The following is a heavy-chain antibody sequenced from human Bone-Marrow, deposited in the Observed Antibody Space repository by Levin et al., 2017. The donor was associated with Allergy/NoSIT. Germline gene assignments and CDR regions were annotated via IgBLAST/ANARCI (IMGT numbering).Heavy chain of an antibody. CDR3: VKGKEYCSGGTCQKYYFDH. J-gene: IGHJ4*02. V-gene: IGHV3-64D*06. D-gene: IGHD2-15*01. Sequence: GGSLRLSCSASGLTFNFNMYAMYWVRQAPGKGLESVSSISSYGVNTYYADSVTCRFTISRDNSKNTLYLQMNILRNEDTDVYQCVKGKEYCSGGTCQKYYFDHWGQGTPVSVSS. CDR2: ISSYGVNT. CDR1: GLTFNFNMYA.